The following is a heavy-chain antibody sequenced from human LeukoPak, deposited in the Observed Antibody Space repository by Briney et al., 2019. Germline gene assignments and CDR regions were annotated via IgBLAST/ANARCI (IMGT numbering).Heavy chain of an antibody. D-gene: IGHD5-24*01. CDR1: GFTFSNAW. Sequence: GGSLRLSCAASGFTFSNAWMNWVRQAPGKGLEWVGRIKSKTDGGTTDYAAPVKGRITISRDDSKNALYLQMNSLKTEDTGVYYCTTGLYGSGWLHYWGQGTLVTVSS. J-gene: IGHJ4*02. CDR2: IKSKTDGGTT. CDR3: TTGLYGSGWLHY. V-gene: IGHV3-15*07.